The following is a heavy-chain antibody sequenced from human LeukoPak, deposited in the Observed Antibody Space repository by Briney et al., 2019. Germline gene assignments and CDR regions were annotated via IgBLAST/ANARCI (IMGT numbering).Heavy chain of an antibody. Sequence: GGSLRLSCAGSGFSFSSHWMSWVRQAPGKGLEWVANTSDDGSEKNYVYSVKGRFTISRDNAKKSLFLQMNSLRADDTAVYFCLREEGAWGQGTLVTVSS. J-gene: IGHJ5*02. D-gene: IGHD3-16*01. CDR3: LREEGA. CDR1: GFSFSSHW. V-gene: IGHV3-7*01. CDR2: TSDDGSEK.